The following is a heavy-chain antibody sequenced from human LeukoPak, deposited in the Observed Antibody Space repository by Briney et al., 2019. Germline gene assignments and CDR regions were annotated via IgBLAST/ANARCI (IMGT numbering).Heavy chain of an antibody. J-gene: IGHJ4*02. CDR2: ISSSGSTI. CDR3: ARGYYDSSGDFDY. CDR1: GFTFSSYE. Sequence: GGSLRLSRAASGFTFSSYEMNWVRQAPGKGLEWVSYISSSGSTIYYADSVKGRFTISRDNAKNSLYLQMNSLRAEDTAVYYCARGYYDSSGDFDYWGQGTLVTVSS. V-gene: IGHV3-48*03. D-gene: IGHD3-22*01.